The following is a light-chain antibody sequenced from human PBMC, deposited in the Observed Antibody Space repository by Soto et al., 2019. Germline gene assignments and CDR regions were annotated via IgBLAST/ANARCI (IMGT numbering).Light chain of an antibody. CDR3: QQRSNWPPAWT. CDR1: QSVSSY. CDR2: DAS. J-gene: IGKJ1*01. V-gene: IGKV3-11*01. Sequence: EIVLTQSPATLSLSPGERATLSCRASQSVSSYLAWYQQKPGQAPRLLIYDASNRATGIPARFSGSGSGTDLPLTISRLEPEDFAVYYCQQRSNWPPAWTFGQGTKVEIK.